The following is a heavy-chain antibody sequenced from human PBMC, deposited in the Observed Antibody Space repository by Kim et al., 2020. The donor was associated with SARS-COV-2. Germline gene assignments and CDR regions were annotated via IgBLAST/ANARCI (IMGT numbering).Heavy chain of an antibody. CDR1: GFTFSTYW. V-gene: IGHV3-7*01. Sequence: GGSLRLSCAASGFTFSTYWMTWVRQAPWKGLEWVATVKHDGSEEYYVDSVRGRFTISRDNAKNSLYLQMSSLRDEDTSMYYCARSRNIDLWGQGTLLIVSS. CDR3: ARSRNIDL. J-gene: IGHJ5*02. D-gene: IGHD2-15*01. CDR2: VKHDGSEE.